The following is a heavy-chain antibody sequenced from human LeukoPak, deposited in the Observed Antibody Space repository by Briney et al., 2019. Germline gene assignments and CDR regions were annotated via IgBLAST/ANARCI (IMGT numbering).Heavy chain of an antibody. J-gene: IGHJ4*02. CDR1: GFTFSSYW. CDR3: ARVGPYRRSSGSYYQVGDY. V-gene: IGHV3-74*01. D-gene: IGHD3-10*01. Sequence: GSLRLSCAASGFTFSSYWMHWVRQAPGKGLVWVSRINSDGSSTSYADSVKGRFTISRDNAKNTLYLQMNSLRAEDTAVYYCARVGPYRRSSGSYYQVGDYWGQGTLVTVSS. CDR2: INSDGSST.